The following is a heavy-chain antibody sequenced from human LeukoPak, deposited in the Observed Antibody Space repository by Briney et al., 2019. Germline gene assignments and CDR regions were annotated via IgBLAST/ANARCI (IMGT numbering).Heavy chain of an antibody. D-gene: IGHD4-17*01. Sequence: ASVKVSCKASGYTFTSYYMHWVRQAPGQGLEWMGLLNPSGGTTRYAQKFQGRVSMTRDMSTSTVYMELSSLRSEDTAVYYCARGGHIRTTVTSDAFDIWGQGTMVTVSS. CDR3: ARGGHIRTTVTSDAFDI. CDR1: GYTFTSYY. CDR2: LNPSGGTT. V-gene: IGHV1-46*01. J-gene: IGHJ3*02.